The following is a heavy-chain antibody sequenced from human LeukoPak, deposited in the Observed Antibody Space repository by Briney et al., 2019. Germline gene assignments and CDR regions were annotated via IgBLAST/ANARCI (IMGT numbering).Heavy chain of an antibody. Sequence: PSGTLSLTCAVSGDSISSDIWWNWVRQPPGKGLEWIGEIHHSGGINYNPSLKSRVTISLDKSKNQFSLELNSVTAADTALYYCTSESEGTLYDSTAAFDNWGQGTLVTVSS. J-gene: IGHJ4*02. CDR2: IHHSGGI. CDR1: GDSISSDIW. V-gene: IGHV4-4*02. D-gene: IGHD3-22*01. CDR3: TSESEGTLYDSTAAFDN.